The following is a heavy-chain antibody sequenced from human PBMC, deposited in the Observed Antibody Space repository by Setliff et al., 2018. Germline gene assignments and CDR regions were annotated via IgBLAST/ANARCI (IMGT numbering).Heavy chain of an antibody. CDR3: VRAFWTYSDYASLACFDY. CDR2: LNEDGSTT. D-gene: IGHD5-12*01. J-gene: IGHJ4*02. Sequence: GGSLRLSCAASGFTFSSYWMHWVRQAPGKELVWVSRLNEDGSTTTYADSVKGRFTISRDNAKNSLYLQMNSLRAEDTAVYYCVRAFWTYSDYASLACFDYWGQGALVTVSS. CDR1: GFTFSSYW. V-gene: IGHV3-74*03.